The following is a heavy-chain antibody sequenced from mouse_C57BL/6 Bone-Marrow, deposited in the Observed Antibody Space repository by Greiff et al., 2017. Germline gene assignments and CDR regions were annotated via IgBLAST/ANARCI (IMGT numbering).Heavy chain of an antibody. CDR2: IFPGSGST. J-gene: IGHJ2*01. D-gene: IGHD1-1*01. V-gene: IGHV1-75*01. CDR3: ARPHYYGSSPYYFDY. Sequence: QVHVKQSGPELVKPGASVKISCKASGYTFTDYYINWVKQRPGQGLEWIGWIFPGSGSTYYNEKFKGKATLTVDKSSSTAYMLLSSLTSEDSAVYFCARPHYYGSSPYYFDYWGQGTTLTVSS. CDR1: GYTFTDYY.